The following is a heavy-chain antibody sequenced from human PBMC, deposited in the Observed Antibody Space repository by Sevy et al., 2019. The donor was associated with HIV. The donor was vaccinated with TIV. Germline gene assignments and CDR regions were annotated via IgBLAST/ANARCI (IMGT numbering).Heavy chain of an antibody. D-gene: IGHD4-17*01. CDR2: ISYDGSNK. CDR3: ARDQHDYGGNLRTGWFDP. CDR1: GFTFSSYA. J-gene: IGHJ5*02. Sequence: GGSLRLSCAASGFTFSSYAMHWVRQAPGKGLEWVAVISYDGSNKYYADSAKGRFTISRVNSKSTLYLQMNSLRAEDTAVYYCARDQHDYGGNLRTGWFDPWGQGTLVTVSS. V-gene: IGHV3-30-3*01.